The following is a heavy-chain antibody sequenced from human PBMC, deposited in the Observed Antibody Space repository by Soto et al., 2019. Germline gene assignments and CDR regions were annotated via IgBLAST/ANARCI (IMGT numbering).Heavy chain of an antibody. CDR3: VRAYNSGSLDF. V-gene: IGHV3-48*01. CDR2: ISSSSGVI. CDR1: GFTFSNYI. Sequence: PGGSLRLSCAASGFTFSNYIVNWVRQAPGRGLEWVSYISSSSGVIYYADSVKGRFTISRDNANNFLWLQMNSLRAEDTAVYYCVRAYNSGSLDFWGQGTLVTLSS. J-gene: IGHJ4*02. D-gene: IGHD6-19*01.